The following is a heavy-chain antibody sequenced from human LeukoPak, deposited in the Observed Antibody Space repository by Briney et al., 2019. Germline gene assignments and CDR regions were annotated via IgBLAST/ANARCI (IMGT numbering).Heavy chain of an antibody. D-gene: IGHD5-18*01. CDR2: IDPSDSYT. Sequence: KHGESLKISCKGSGYSFTSYWISWVRQMPGKGLEWMGRIDPSDSYTNYSPSFQGHVTISADKSISTAYLQWSSLKASDTAMYYCARMQLPPSDWFDPWGQGTLVTVSS. J-gene: IGHJ5*02. CDR3: ARMQLPPSDWFDP. V-gene: IGHV5-10-1*01. CDR1: GYSFTSYW.